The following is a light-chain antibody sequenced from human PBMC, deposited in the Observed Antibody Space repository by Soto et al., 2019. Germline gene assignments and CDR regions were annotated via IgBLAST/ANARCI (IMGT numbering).Light chain of an antibody. J-gene: IGLJ3*02. CDR3: CSYAGSSNPLWI. V-gene: IGLV2-23*01. CDR1: SSDVGIYNL. CDR2: EGT. Sequence: QSALTHPASVSGSPGQAITISCTGTSSDVGIYNLVSCYQQHPGKAPKVLIFEGTKRPSGVSNRFSGSKSGNTASLTISGLQAEDEADYSCCSYAGSSNPLWIFGGGTKVTVL.